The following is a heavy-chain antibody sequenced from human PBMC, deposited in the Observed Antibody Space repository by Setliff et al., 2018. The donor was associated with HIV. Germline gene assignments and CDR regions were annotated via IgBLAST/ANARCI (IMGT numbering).Heavy chain of an antibody. J-gene: IGHJ6*03. Sequence: ASVKVSCKASGYTFTSYYLHWVRQAPGQGLEWMGWIGTDNGNTNYAQKFQGRVTMTTDTSTSTVYMELGSLISDDTAVYYCAREGLWFGDRGYYMDVWGKGTTVTVSS. CDR2: IGTDNGNT. CDR1: GYTFTSYY. V-gene: IGHV1-18*04. CDR3: AREGLWFGDRGYYMDV. D-gene: IGHD3-10*01.